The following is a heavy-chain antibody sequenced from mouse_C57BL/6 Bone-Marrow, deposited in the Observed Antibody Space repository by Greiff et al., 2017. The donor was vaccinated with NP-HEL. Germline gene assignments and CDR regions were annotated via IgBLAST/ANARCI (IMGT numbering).Heavy chain of an antibody. CDR3: ASPYYGSSYAWFAY. CDR2: ISSGGSYT. D-gene: IGHD1-1*01. J-gene: IGHJ3*01. V-gene: IGHV5-6*01. CDR1: GFTFSSYG. Sequence: EVQLVESGGDLVKPGGSLKLSCAASGFTFSSYGMSWVRQTPDKRLEWVATISSGGSYTYYPDSVKGRFTISRDNAKNTRYLQMSRLKSEDTAMYYCASPYYGSSYAWFAYWGQGTLVTVSA.